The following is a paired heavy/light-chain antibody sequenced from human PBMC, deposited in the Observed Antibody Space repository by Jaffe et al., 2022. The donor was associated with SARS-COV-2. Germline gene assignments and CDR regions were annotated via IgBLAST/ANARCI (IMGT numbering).Heavy chain of an antibody. V-gene: IGHV3-74*01. CDR2: INTDGTIT. CDR1: GFTFSNYW. Sequence: EVQLVESGGGLVRPGGSLRLSCAASGFTFSNYWLHWVRQVPGKGLVWVSRINTDGTITTYADRVKGRFTISRDNAKNTVYLQMNSLRVDDTSMYYCVRGTRGIPGADYWGQGTLVTVSS. D-gene: IGHD3-16*01. CDR3: VRGTRGIPGADY. J-gene: IGHJ4*02.
Light chain of an antibody. CDR1: SSNIGNNY. V-gene: IGLV1-51*02. J-gene: IGLJ2*01. CDR2: ETH. CDR3: GTDDSSLGLLV. Sequence: QSVLTQPPSVSAAPGQGVTISCSGSSSNIGNNYVSWYQQLPGTAPKLLIYETHKRPSGIPDRFSGSKSGTSATLGIIGLQAGDEADYYCGTDDSSLGLLVFGGGTKLTVL.